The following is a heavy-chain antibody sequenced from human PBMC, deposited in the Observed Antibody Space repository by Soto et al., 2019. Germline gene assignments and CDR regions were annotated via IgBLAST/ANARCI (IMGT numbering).Heavy chain of an antibody. CDR2: ISGSGGGT. V-gene: IGHV3-23*01. J-gene: IGHJ3*02. Sequence: EVLLLESGGGLVQPGGSLRLSCAASGFTFSNYAMSWVRQAPGKGLEWVSGISGSGGGTDYADSVKGRFTISRDNSKNTLYLQMNSLRAEDTAVYYCAKVWTYDFWRCYDSAFDIWGQGTMVTGSS. CDR1: GFTFSNYA. D-gene: IGHD3-3*01. CDR3: AKVWTYDFWRCYDSAFDI.